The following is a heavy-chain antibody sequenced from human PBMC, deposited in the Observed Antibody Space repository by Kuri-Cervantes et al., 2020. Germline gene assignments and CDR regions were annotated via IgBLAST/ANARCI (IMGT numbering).Heavy chain of an antibody. CDR1: GFSFNNYG. CDR2: IWYDESIK. Sequence: GGSLRLSCAASGFSFNNYGMHWVRQTPGKGLEWVALIWYDESIKYYADSVKGRFTISRDNSKDTLYLQMNSLRAEDTALYYCVKRSPRGTFYFDFWGQGTLVTVSS. V-gene: IGHV3-33*06. J-gene: IGHJ4*02. D-gene: IGHD3-16*01. CDR3: VKRSPRGTFYFDF.